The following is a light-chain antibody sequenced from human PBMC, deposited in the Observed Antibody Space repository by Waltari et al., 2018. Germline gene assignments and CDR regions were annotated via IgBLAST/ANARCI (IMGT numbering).Light chain of an antibody. CDR1: QSVGYN. Sequence: EVVMTQSPATLSVSPGERATLSCRASQSVGYNLAWYQQKPGQDPRLLIFGGYSRATGIPDRFSGGGSGTEFTLTISSPQSEDFAVYFCQQYNDWPRTFGQGTKVDIK. CDR3: QQYNDWPRT. CDR2: GGY. V-gene: IGKV3-15*01. J-gene: IGKJ1*01.